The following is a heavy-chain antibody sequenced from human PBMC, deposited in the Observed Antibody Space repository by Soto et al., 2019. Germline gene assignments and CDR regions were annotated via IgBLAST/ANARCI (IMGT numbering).Heavy chain of an antibody. CDR2: TNPNSGNT. Sequence: GASVKVSCKASGYTFTSYDINWVRQATGQGLEWMGWTNPNSGNTGYAQKFQGRVTMTRNTSISTAYMELSSLRSEDTAVYYCARGRYDYVWGSYRYFDYWGQGTLVTVSS. J-gene: IGHJ4*02. V-gene: IGHV1-8*01. CDR3: ARGRYDYVWGSYRYFDY. D-gene: IGHD3-16*02. CDR1: GYTFTSYD.